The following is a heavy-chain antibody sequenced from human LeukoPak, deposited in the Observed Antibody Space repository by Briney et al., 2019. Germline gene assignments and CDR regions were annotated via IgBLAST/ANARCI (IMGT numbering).Heavy chain of an antibody. J-gene: IGHJ4*02. V-gene: IGHV3-53*01. D-gene: IGHD4-17*01. CDR1: EFTVSSNY. CDR2: IYSGGST. Sequence: GGSLRLSCAASEFTVSSNYMSWVRQAPGKGLEWVSVIYSGGSTYYADSVKGRFTISRDNSKNTLYLQMNSLRAEDTAVYYCARSPQAAYGDYYPVDYWGQGTLVTVSS. CDR3: ARSPQAAYGDYYPVDY.